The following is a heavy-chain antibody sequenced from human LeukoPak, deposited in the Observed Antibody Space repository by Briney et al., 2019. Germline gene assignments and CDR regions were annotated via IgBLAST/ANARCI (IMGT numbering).Heavy chain of an antibody. J-gene: IGHJ4*02. CDR2: IYPGDSDT. CDR3: ARQQRGYSYGSGIDY. Sequence: GESLKISCKGSGYSFTSYWIGWVRQMPGKGLEWMGIIYPGDSDTRYSPSFQGQVTISADKSISTAYLQWSSLKASDTAMYYCARQQRGYSYGSGIDYWGPGTLVTVSS. CDR1: GYSFTSYW. D-gene: IGHD5-18*01. V-gene: IGHV5-51*01.